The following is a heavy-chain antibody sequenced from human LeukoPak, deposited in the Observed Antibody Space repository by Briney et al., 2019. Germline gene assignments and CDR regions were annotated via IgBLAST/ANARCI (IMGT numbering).Heavy chain of an antibody. D-gene: IGHD1-26*01. CDR3: AKPRRMGGDVDDAFDI. V-gene: IGHV1-46*01. CDR2: INPSGGST. J-gene: IGHJ3*02. CDR1: GGTFSSYA. Sequence: ASVKVSCKASGGTFSSYAISWVRQAPGQGLEWMGIINPSGGSTGYAQKFQGRVTMTRDTSTSTVYMDLSSLRSEDTAVYYCAKPRRMGGDVDDAFDIWGQGTMVTVSS.